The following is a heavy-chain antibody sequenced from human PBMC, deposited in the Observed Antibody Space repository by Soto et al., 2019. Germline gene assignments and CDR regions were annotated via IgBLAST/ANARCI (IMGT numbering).Heavy chain of an antibody. CDR3: ARYYYDSSGYYGGDAFDI. V-gene: IGHV5-51*01. D-gene: IGHD3-22*01. Sequence: GESLKISCKGSGYSFTSYWIGWVRQMPGKGLEWMGIIYPGDSDTRYSPSFQGQVPISADKSISTAYLQWSSLKASDTAMYYCARYYYDSSGYYGGDAFDIWGQGTMVTVSS. CDR1: GYSFTSYW. J-gene: IGHJ3*02. CDR2: IYPGDSDT.